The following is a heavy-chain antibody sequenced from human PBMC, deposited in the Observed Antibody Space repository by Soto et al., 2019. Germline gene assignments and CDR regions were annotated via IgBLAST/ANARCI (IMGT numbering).Heavy chain of an antibody. V-gene: IGHV6-1*01. CDR1: GDSVSSNSAA. Sequence: SQTLSLTCAISGDSVSSNSAAWNWIRQSPSRGLEWLGRTYYRSKWYNDYAVSVKSRITINPDTSKNQFSLQLNSVTPEDTAVYYCAREPIAAAGSRYYYYYGMDVWGQGTTVTVSS. CDR3: AREPIAAAGSRYYYYYGMDV. CDR2: TYYRSKWYN. J-gene: IGHJ6*02. D-gene: IGHD6-13*01.